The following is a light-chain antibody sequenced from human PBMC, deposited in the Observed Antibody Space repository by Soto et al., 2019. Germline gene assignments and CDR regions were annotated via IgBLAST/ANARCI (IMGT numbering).Light chain of an antibody. V-gene: IGKV3-20*01. CDR2: GAS. CDR1: QGVRSD. J-gene: IGKJ5*01. CDR3: QQYGNSPIT. Sequence: EIAMTQSPDTLSVSPGDRATLSCRASQGVRSDLAWYQQKAGQAPRLLVYGASSRATGIPDRFSGSGSGTDFTLTISRLEPEDFAVYYCQQYGNSPITFGQGTRLEIK.